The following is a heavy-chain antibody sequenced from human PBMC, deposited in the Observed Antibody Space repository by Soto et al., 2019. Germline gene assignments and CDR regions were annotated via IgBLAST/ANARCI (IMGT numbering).Heavy chain of an antibody. J-gene: IGHJ4*02. CDR1: GFTFSSYA. D-gene: IGHD6-13*01. Sequence: GGSLRLSCAASGFTFSSYAMNWVRHAPGKGLEWVSAISSSGGSTYYADSVKGRFTISRDNSKNTLYLQINSLRAEDTAVYYCAKAPRIAAAGHYFDYWGQGTLVTVSS. CDR2: ISSSGGST. V-gene: IGHV3-23*01. CDR3: AKAPRIAAAGHYFDY.